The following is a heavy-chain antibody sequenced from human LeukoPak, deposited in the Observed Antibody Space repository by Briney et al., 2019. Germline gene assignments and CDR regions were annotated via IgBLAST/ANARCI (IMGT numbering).Heavy chain of an antibody. J-gene: IGHJ4*02. CDR1: GYTFTGYY. CDR2: IIPILGIA. Sequence: SVKVSCKASGYTFTGYYMHWVRQAPGQGLEWMGRIIPILGIANYAQKFQGRVTITADKSTSTAYMELSSLRSEDTAVYYCARDGVGSNALYYFDYWGQGTLVTVSS. CDR3: ARDGVGSNALYYFDY. D-gene: IGHD3-10*01. V-gene: IGHV1-69*04.